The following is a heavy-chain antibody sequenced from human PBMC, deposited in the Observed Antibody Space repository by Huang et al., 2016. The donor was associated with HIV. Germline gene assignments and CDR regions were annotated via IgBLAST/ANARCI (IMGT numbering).Heavy chain of an antibody. CDR1: GYTFSGYA. CDR2: VSPYNGDT. J-gene: IGHJ4*02. D-gene: IGHD3-16*01. CDR3: ARKFGRDFDY. V-gene: IGHV1-18*01. Sequence: QVKLVQSGAEVKKPGASVKVSCKTSGYTFSGYAITWVRQAPRQGLEWMGWVSPYNGDTNYGQNLQGRVTMTTDMSTTTAYMELRSLTSDDTAIYYCARKFGRDFDYWGQGTLVTVSS.